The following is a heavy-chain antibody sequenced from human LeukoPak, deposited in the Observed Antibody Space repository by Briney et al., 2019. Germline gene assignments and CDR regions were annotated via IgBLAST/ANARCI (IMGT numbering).Heavy chain of an antibody. V-gene: IGHV4-4*07. CDR3: ARIITGTTTAFDI. CDR1: DGSINTYY. Sequence: PSETLSLTCIVSDGSINTYYWGWIRQPAGKGLEWIGRIYTSGSTHYNPSIKSRVTMSVDTSKNQFSLKLSSVTAADTAIYYCARIITGTTTAFDIWGRGTMVTVSS. D-gene: IGHD1-7*01. J-gene: IGHJ3*02. CDR2: IYTSGST.